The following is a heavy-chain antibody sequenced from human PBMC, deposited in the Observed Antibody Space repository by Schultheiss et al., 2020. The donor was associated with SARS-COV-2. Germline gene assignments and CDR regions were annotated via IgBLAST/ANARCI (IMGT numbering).Heavy chain of an antibody. CDR3: ARDHVRRYGGNLSGGTFGY. Sequence: SVKVSCKASGGTFSSYAISWVRQAPGQGLEWMGGIIPIFGTANYAQKFQGRVTMTEDTSTDTAYMELSSLRSEDTAVYYCARDHVRRYGGNLSGGTFGYWGQGTLVTVSS. J-gene: IGHJ4*02. CDR1: GGTFSSYA. D-gene: IGHD4-23*01. CDR2: IIPIFGTA. V-gene: IGHV1-69*06.